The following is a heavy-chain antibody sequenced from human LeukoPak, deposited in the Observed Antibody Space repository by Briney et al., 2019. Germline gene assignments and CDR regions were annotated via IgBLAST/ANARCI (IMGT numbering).Heavy chain of an antibody. CDR1: GFTFSSYA. D-gene: IGHD3-22*01. V-gene: IGHV3-30-3*01. J-gene: IGHJ4*02. CDR2: VSYDGSNK. CDR3: AKGYSYDSSGYAVDY. Sequence: GGSLRLSCAASGFTFSSYAMHWVRQAPGKGLEWVAVVSYDGSNKYYADSVKGRFTISRDNSKNTLYLQMNSLRAEDTAVYYCAKGYSYDSSGYAVDYWGQGTLVTVSS.